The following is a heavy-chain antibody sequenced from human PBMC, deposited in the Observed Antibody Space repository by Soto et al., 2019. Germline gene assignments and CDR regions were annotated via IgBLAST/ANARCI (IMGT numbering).Heavy chain of an antibody. V-gene: IGHV3-30*03. CDR1: GFTFSSYG. CDR2: ISYDGSNK. CDR3: ASHPTGLGNWLDP. J-gene: IGHJ5*02. Sequence: GGSLRLSCAASGFTFSSYGMHWVRQAPGKGLEWVAVISYDGSNKYYADSVKGRFTISRDNAKNSLYLQMNSLRAEDTAVYYCASHPTGLGNWLDPWGQGTLVTVSS. D-gene: IGHD3-16*01.